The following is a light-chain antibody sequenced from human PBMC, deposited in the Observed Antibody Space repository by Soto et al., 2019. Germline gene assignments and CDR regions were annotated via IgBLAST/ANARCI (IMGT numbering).Light chain of an antibody. CDR1: SSDVGGHNS. V-gene: IGLV2-14*01. CDR3: TSYTSSSTYV. CDR2: NVS. Sequence: QSALTQPASVSGSPGQSITISCTGTSSDVGGHNSVSWYQQHPGKAPKLMIYNVSNRPSGVSNPFSGSKSGNTASLTISGLLAEDEADYYCTSYTSSSTYVFGAGTKLTV. J-gene: IGLJ1*01.